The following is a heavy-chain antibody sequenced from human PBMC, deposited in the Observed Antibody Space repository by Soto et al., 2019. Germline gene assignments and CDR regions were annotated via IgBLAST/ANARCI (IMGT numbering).Heavy chain of an antibody. D-gene: IGHD5-12*01. Sequence: ASVKVSCKASGYTFFTYDISWVRQAPGQGLEWMGWISTYSGDTKYAQKFQGRVTMTTDTSTTTAYLELRSLRSDDTAVYYCARHQGPTTSENWFDPWGQGTLVTAPQ. CDR3: ARHQGPTTSENWFDP. CDR2: ISTYSGDT. J-gene: IGHJ5*02. V-gene: IGHV1-18*01. CDR1: GYTFFTYD.